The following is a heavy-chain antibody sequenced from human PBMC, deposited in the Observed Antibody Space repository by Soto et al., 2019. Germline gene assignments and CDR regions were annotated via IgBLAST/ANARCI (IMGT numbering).Heavy chain of an antibody. V-gene: IGHV1-69*13. CDR1: GYTFAGCY. CDR3: ARGHDYGDIDY. D-gene: IGHD4-17*01. Sequence: GAPVKAPCKASGYTFAGCYMPWGRQAPGQGLEWMGGIIPISGTANYAQKFQGRVTITADESTSTAYMELSSLRSEDTAVYYCARGHDYGDIDYWGQGTLVTVSS. CDR2: IIPISGTA. J-gene: IGHJ4*02.